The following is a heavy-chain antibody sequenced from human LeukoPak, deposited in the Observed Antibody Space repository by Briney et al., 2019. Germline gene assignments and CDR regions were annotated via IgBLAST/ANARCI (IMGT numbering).Heavy chain of an antibody. J-gene: IGHJ1*01. CDR2: TYYRSKWYK. CDR3: ARGPSYFQH. CDR1: GDGVSSNSAT. V-gene: IGHV6-1*01. Sequence: SQTLSLTCAISGDGVSSNSATWNWIRQSPSRGLEWLGRTYYRSKWYKYYAVSVKGRITISPDTSKNQFSLQLNSVTPEDTAVYYCARGPSYFQHWGQGTLVTVSS.